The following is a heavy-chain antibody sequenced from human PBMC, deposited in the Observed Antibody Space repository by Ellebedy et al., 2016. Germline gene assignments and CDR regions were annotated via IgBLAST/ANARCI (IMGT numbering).Heavy chain of an antibody. CDR1: GFTFSSYA. J-gene: IGHJ4*02. D-gene: IGHD2-15*01. CDR3: AKSIVVVVAATSIPDY. V-gene: IGHV3-23*01. Sequence: GGSLRLXXAASGFTFSSYAMSWVRQAPGRGLEWVSAISGSGGSTYYADSVKGRFTISRDNSKNTLYLQMNSLRAEDTAVYYCAKSIVVVVAATSIPDYWGQGTLVTVSS. CDR2: ISGSGGST.